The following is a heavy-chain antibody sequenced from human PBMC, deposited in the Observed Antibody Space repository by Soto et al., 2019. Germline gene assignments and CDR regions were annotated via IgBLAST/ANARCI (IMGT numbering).Heavy chain of an antibody. D-gene: IGHD3-16*01. CDR3: ARLHPILGTYLFRPL. Sequence: SETLSLTCVVSGGSLSDYFWGWIRQPPGMALEWIGEINHLGSINYNPSLKSRVTMSVDTSKNQFSLTLNSVTAADTAVYFCARLHPILGTYLFRPLWGQGTPVTVSS. CDR1: GGSLSDYF. J-gene: IGHJ1*01. V-gene: IGHV4-34*01. CDR2: INHLGSI.